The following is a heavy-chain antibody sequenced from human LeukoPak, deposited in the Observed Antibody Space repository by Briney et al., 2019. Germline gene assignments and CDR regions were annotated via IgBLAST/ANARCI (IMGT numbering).Heavy chain of an antibody. CDR2: INHSGST. J-gene: IGHJ5*01. D-gene: IGHD1-26*01. CDR3: AREVGATDS. Sequence: SETLSLTCTVSGGSISSYYWSWIRQPPGKGLEWIGEINHSGSTNYNPSLKSRVTISVDTSKNQFSLKLSSVTAADTAVYYCAREVGATDSWGQGTLVTVSS. CDR1: GGSISSYY. V-gene: IGHV4-34*01.